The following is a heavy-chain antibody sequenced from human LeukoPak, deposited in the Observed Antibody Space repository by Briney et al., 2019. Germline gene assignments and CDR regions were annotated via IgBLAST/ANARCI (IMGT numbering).Heavy chain of an antibody. CDR2: IYHSGST. V-gene: IGHV4-4*02. J-gene: IGHJ4*02. CDR1: GGSISSSNW. Sequence: SETLSLTCAVSGGSISSSNWWSWVRQPPGKGLEWIGEIYHSGSTNYNPSLKSRVTISVDKSKNQFSLKLSSVTAADTAVYYCARVALLWFGSNGRFDYWGREPWSPSPQ. CDR3: ARVALLWFGSNGRFDY. D-gene: IGHD3-10*01.